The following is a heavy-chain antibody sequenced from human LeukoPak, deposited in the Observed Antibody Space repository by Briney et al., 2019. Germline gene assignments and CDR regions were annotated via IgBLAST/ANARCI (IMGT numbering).Heavy chain of an antibody. V-gene: IGHV1-69*05. CDR2: FTPIFGTA. J-gene: IGHJ4*02. D-gene: IGHD3-22*01. CDR1: GGTFSSYA. CDR3: ASQKDMGGYDSSGYHYFDY. Sequence: GASVKLSCKVSGGTFSSYAFSWVGKPPGQGLEGMGGFTPIFGTANYAQKFQGRVTITTDESTSAAYMELSSLRSEDTAVYYCASQKDMGGYDSSGYHYFDYWGQGTLVTVSS.